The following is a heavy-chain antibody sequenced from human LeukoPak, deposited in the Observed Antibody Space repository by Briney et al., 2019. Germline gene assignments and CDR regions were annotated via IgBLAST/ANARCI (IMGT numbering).Heavy chain of an antibody. Sequence: PSETLSLTCTVSGGFTSSNYWSWIRQPPGKGLGWIGYIYYSGSTNYNPSLKSRVAISVDTSKNQFSLKVSSVSAADTAVYYCASGHYADYYFDYWGQGTLVTVSS. CDR3: ASGHYADYYFDY. CDR2: IYYSGST. D-gene: IGHD4-17*01. CDR1: GGFTSSNY. J-gene: IGHJ4*02. V-gene: IGHV4-59*01.